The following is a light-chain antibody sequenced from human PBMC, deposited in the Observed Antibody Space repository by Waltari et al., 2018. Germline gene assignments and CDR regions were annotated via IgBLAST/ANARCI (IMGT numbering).Light chain of an antibody. J-gene: IGKJ4*01. Sequence: EIVLTQSPGTLSLSPGETATLPCRASQSINYKYLAWYQQKPDQTPRLLTYGTSTRAAGTPDRFRGSGSGTDFTLTVSGLEPDDFSVYYCQQYGASPVTFGGGTKVEFK. CDR2: GTS. CDR1: QSINYKY. V-gene: IGKV3-20*01. CDR3: QQYGASPVT.